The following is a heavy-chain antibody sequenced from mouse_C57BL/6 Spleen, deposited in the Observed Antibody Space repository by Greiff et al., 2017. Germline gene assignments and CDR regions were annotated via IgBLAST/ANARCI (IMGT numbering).Heavy chain of an antibody. D-gene: IGHD1-1*01. V-gene: IGHV2-9*01. CDR3: AKHLYDGSSNGAMDY. Sequence: VQVVESGPGLVAPSQSLSISCTVSGFSFTRYGVDWVRQPPGKGLEWLGVIRGGGGTNCHSALMSSLNISTDNSKSQVCLKMNSLQTDDTAMYYCAKHLYDGSSNGAMDYGGQGNSDTVSS. CDR1: GFSFTRYG. J-gene: IGHJ4*01. CDR2: IRGGGGT.